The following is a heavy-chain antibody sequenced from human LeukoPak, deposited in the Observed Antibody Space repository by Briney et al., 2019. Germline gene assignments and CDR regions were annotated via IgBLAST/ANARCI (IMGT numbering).Heavy chain of an antibody. D-gene: IGHD4-17*01. V-gene: IGHV4-59*01. CDR3: ARERHGDYVLERVTHGFDP. CDR2: IYYSGST. Sequence: SETLSLTCTVSGGSISSYYWSWIRQPPGKGLEWIGYIYYSGSTNYNPSLKSRVTISVDTSKNQFSLKLSSVTAADTAVYYCARERHGDYVLERVTHGFDPWGQGTLVTVSS. J-gene: IGHJ5*02. CDR1: GGSISSYY.